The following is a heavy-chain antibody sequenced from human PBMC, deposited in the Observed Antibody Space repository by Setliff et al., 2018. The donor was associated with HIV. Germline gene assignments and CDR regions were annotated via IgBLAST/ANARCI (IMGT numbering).Heavy chain of an antibody. J-gene: IGHJ4*02. CDR1: GGSISSYY. V-gene: IGHV4-59*01. CDR3: ASAGSGTRAPPRY. D-gene: IGHD1-1*01. Sequence: SETLSLTCTVSGGSISSYYRSWIRQPPGEGLEWIGYIFYSGSTNYNPSLKSRVTISLDTSKNQLSLKLTSGTAADTAVYYCASAGSGTRAPPRYWGQGTLVTVSS. CDR2: IFYSGST.